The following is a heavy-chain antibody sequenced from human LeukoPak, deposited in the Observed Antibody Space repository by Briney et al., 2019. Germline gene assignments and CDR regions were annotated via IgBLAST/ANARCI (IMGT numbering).Heavy chain of an antibody. CDR1: GGSFSGYY. CDR2: INHSGST. V-gene: IGHV4-34*01. Sequence: SETLSLTCAVYGGSFSGYYWSWIRQPPGKGLEWIGEINHSGSTNYNPSLKSRVTISVDTSKNQFSLKLSSVTAADTAVYYCARGRSGDDFHYWGQGTLVTVSS. J-gene: IGHJ4*02. D-gene: IGHD1-26*01. CDR3: ARGRSGDDFHY.